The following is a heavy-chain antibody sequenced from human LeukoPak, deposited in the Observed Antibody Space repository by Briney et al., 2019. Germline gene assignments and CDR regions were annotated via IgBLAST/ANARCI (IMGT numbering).Heavy chain of an antibody. CDR3: ARMNIQSFSYFDY. CDR1: GFSLSTSGMC. CDR2: IDWDDRK. J-gene: IGHJ4*02. D-gene: IGHD2/OR15-2a*01. V-gene: IGHV2-70*11. Sequence: SGPTLVNPTQTLTLTCTFSGFSLSTSGMCVSWIRQPPGKALEWLARIDWDDRKYYRTSLKTRLTISKDTSENQVVLTMTNMDPVDTATYYCARMNIQSFSYFDYWGWGTLVTVSS.